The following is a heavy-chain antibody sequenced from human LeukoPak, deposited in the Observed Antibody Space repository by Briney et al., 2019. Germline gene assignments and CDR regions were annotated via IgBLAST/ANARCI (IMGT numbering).Heavy chain of an antibody. Sequence: PGGSLRLSCAASGFTFSSYEMNWVRQAPGKGLEWVSYISSSGSTIYYADSVKGRFTISRDNAKNSLYLQMNSLTVEDTALYYCARDMGGGELGGYWGQGTLVTVSS. V-gene: IGHV3-48*03. D-gene: IGHD3-16*01. CDR2: ISSSGSTI. CDR3: ARDMGGGELGGY. CDR1: GFTFSSYE. J-gene: IGHJ4*02.